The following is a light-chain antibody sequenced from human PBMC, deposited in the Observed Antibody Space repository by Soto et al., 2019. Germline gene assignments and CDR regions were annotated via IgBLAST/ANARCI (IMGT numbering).Light chain of an antibody. J-gene: IGKJ5*01. V-gene: IGKV3-11*01. CDR3: QQRSNWPPS. Sequence: DIVLTQSPGTLFLSPGERATLSCSASQSVSSTYLAWYQQKPGQAPRLLIYDASNRATGIPARFSGSGSGTDFTLTISSLEPEDFAVYYCQQRSNWPPSFGQGTRLEIK. CDR2: DAS. CDR1: QSVSSTY.